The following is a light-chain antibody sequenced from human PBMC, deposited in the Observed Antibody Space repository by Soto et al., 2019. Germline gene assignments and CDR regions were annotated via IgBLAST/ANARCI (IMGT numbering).Light chain of an antibody. CDR2: GIS. CDR1: SSNIGAGYD. J-gene: IGLJ2*01. Sequence: QSVLTQPPSVSGAPGQRVTISCTGSSSNIGAGYDVHWYQQLPGTAPKLLIYGISNRPSGVPDRFSGSKSGTSASLAITGLQAEDEADYYCQSYDSSLSGLGVVFGGGTKLTVL. V-gene: IGLV1-40*01. CDR3: QSYDSSLSGLGVV.